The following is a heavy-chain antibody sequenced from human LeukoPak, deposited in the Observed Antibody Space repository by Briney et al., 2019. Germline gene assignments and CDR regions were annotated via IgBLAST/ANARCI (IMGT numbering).Heavy chain of an antibody. CDR3: ATVMITFGGVIVHPRALDY. CDR1: GYTLTELS. J-gene: IGHJ4*02. Sequence: GASVKVSCKVSGYTLTELSMHWVRQAPGKGLEWMGGFDPEDGETIYAQKFQGRVTLTEDTSTDTAYMELSSLTSEDTAVYYCATVMITFGGVIVHPRALDYWGQGTLVTVSS. V-gene: IGHV1-24*01. CDR2: FDPEDGET. D-gene: IGHD3-16*02.